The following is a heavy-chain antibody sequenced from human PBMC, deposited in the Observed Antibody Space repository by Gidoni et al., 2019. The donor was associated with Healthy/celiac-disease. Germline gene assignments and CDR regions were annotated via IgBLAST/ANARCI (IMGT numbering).Heavy chain of an antibody. CDR3: AWYSSSSWPDYYYYGMDV. D-gene: IGHD6-6*01. J-gene: IGHJ6*02. CDR1: GGSISSSSYY. V-gene: IGHV4-39*01. Sequence: QLQLQESGPGLVQPSQTLSLTCTVSGGSISSSSYYWGSIRQPPGKGLEWIGSIYYSGSTYYNPSLKSRVTISVDTSKTQFSLKLSSVTAADTAVYYCAWYSSSSWPDYYYYGMDVWGQGTTVTVSS. CDR2: IYYSGST.